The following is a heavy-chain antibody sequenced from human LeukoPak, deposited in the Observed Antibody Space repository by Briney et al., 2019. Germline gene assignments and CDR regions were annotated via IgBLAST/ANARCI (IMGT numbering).Heavy chain of an antibody. J-gene: IGHJ4*02. CDR3: ARDGSSGWERYFDY. CDR2: ISGSSIYI. Sequence: GGSLRLSCATSGFTFSAYSMNWVRQAPGKGLEWVSSISGSSIYINYADSVKGRFTISRDNAKNSLYLQMNSLRAEDTAVYYCARDGSSGWERYFDYWGQGTLVTVSS. V-gene: IGHV3-21*01. D-gene: IGHD6-19*01. CDR1: GFTFSAYS.